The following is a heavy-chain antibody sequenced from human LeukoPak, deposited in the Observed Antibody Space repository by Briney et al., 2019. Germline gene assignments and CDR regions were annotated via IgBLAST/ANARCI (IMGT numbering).Heavy chain of an antibody. CDR2: IYYSGST. J-gene: IGHJ3*02. V-gene: IGHV4-59*01. CDR1: GGSISSYY. D-gene: IGHD3-10*01. CDR3: ARGVPTLYYYGSGSYPMSAFDI. Sequence: SETLSLTCTVSGGSISSYYWSWIRQPPGKGLEWIGYIYYSGSTNYNPSLKSRVTISVDTSKNQCSLKLSSVTAADTAVYYCARGVPTLYYYGSGSYPMSAFDIWGQGTMVTVSS.